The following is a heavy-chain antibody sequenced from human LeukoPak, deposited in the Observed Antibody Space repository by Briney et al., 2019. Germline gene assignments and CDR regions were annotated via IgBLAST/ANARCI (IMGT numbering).Heavy chain of an antibody. CDR2: ISYDGSNK. J-gene: IGHJ3*02. V-gene: IGHV3-30*04. D-gene: IGHD1-14*01. CDR1: GFTFSSYA. CDR3: ARELTGNAFDI. Sequence: PGGSLRLSCAASGFTFSSYAMHWVRQAPGKGLEWVAVISYDGSNKYYADSVKGRFTISRDNSKNTLYLQMNSLRAEDTAVYCCARELTGNAFDIWGQGTMVTVSS.